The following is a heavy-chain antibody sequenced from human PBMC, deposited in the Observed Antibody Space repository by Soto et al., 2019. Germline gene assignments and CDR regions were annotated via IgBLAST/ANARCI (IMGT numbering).Heavy chain of an antibody. CDR1: GGSFSGYY. J-gene: IGHJ5*02. D-gene: IGHD3-3*01. Sequence: APETLSLTCAVYGGSFSGYYWSWIRQPPGKGLEWMGEINHSGSTNHNPSLKSRVTISVDTSKNQFSLKLSSVTAADTAVYYCARLRMDFWSGYWFWFDPWGQGTLGTVS. CDR3: ARLRMDFWSGYWFWFDP. CDR2: INHSGST. V-gene: IGHV4-34*01.